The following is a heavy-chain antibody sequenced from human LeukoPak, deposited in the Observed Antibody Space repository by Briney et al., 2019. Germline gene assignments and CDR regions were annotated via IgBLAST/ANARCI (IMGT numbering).Heavy chain of an antibody. Sequence: PGGSLRLSCAASGFTFSTYDMHWVRQVTGKGLEWVPSIGTAGDTYYLGSVKGRFTISRENAKNSLYLQMNSLRAGDTAVYYCARGSRWYGSDFDIWGQGTMVTVAS. J-gene: IGHJ3*02. D-gene: IGHD6-13*01. CDR1: GFTFSTYD. V-gene: IGHV3-13*01. CDR3: ARGSRWYGSDFDI. CDR2: IGTAGDT.